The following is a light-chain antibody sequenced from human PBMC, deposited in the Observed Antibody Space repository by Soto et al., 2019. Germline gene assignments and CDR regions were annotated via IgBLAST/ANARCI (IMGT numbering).Light chain of an antibody. V-gene: IGKV1-39*01. CDR1: QSLSIY. CDR3: QQSYDTPLT. Sequence: DIPLTQSPSSLSASVGDRVTITCRSSQSLSIYLNWYQQRPGKAPKLLISTVSSLQSGVPSRFSGGGSGTDFTLTISSLQPEDFATYYCQQSYDTPLTFGVGTRVEI. CDR2: TVS. J-gene: IGKJ4*01.